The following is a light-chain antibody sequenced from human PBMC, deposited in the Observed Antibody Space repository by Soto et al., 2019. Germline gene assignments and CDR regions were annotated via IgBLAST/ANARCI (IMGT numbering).Light chain of an antibody. CDR2: EVT. CDR1: SSDVGRYNF. V-gene: IGLV2-8*01. CDR3: SSYTGNSYV. Sequence: QSALTQPPSASGSPGQSVTISCTGSSSDVGRYNFVSWYQQHPGKAPKLIISEVTKRPSGVPDRFSGSRFGNTASLTVSGLQAEDEADYYCSSYTGNSYVFGTGTKLTVL. J-gene: IGLJ1*01.